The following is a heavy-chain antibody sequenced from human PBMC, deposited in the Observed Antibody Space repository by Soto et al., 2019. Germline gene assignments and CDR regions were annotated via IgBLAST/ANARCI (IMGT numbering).Heavy chain of an antibody. CDR1: GYSFTSYW. CDR2: IYPGDSDT. J-gene: IGHJ3*02. V-gene: IGHV5-51*01. CDR3: ARRGYYYDSSGLRDAFDI. D-gene: IGHD3-22*01. Sequence: PGESLKISCKGSGYSFTSYWIGWVRQMPGKGLEWMGIIYPGDSDTRYSPSFQGQVTISADKSISTAYLQWSSLKASDTAMYYCARRGYYYDSSGLRDAFDIWGQGTMVTVSS.